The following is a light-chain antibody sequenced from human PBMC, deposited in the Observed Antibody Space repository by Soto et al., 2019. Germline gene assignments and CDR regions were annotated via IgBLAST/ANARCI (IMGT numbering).Light chain of an antibody. CDR3: QQYNSYSRT. V-gene: IGKV1-5*02. CDR2: DAS. CDR1: QSISSW. J-gene: IGKJ1*01. Sequence: IQMTQSPSTISASVGDRATIICRASQSISSWLAWYQQKPGKAPKLLIYDASSLESGVPSRFSGSGSGTEFTLTISSLQPDDFATYYCQQYNSYSRTFGQGTKVDIK.